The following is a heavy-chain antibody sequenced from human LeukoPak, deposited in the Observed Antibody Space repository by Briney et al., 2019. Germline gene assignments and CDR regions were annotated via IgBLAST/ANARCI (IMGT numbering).Heavy chain of an antibody. CDR1: GFTFSSYA. V-gene: IGHV3-23*01. D-gene: IGHD1-14*01. J-gene: IGHJ6*03. CDR2: ISGSGGST. CDR3: AKALTGHYYYYYMDV. Sequence: GGSLRLSCAASGFTFSSYAMSWVRQAPGKGLEWVSAISGSGGSTYYADSVKGRFTISRDNSKNTLYLQMNSLRAEDTAVYYCAKALTGHYYYYYMDVWGKGTTVTVSS.